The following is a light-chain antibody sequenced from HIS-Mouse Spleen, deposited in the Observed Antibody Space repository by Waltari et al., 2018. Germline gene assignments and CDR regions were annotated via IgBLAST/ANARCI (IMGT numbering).Light chain of an antibody. J-gene: IGLJ2*01. CDR2: EAS. Sequence: SYELTQPPSVSVSPGQTARITCSGDALPKKYAYWYKQKSGQAPVLVIYEASKRPSGLPERFSGSSSGTMATLTISGAQVEDEADYYCYSTDSSGNHRVFGGGTKLTVL. CDR1: ALPKKY. CDR3: YSTDSSGNHRV. V-gene: IGLV3-10*01.